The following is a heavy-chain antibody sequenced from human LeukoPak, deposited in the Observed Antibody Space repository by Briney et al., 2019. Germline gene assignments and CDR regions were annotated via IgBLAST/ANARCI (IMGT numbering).Heavy chain of an antibody. CDR3: ARFMVRGYYYGMDV. J-gene: IGHJ6*04. Sequence: ASVKVSCKASGYTFTSYAMHWVRQAPGQRVEWMGWINAGNGNTKYSQKFQGRVTITRDTSASTAYMELSSLRSEDTAVYYCARFMVRGYYYGMDVWGKGTTVTVSS. CDR2: INAGNGNT. D-gene: IGHD3-10*01. CDR1: GYTFTSYA. V-gene: IGHV1-3*01.